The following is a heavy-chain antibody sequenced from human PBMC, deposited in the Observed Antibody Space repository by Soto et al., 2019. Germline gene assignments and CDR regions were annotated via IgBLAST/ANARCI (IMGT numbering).Heavy chain of an antibody. CDR3: AWDNSGRFRTDH. V-gene: IGHV3-15*07. CDR1: GLKFSDAW. D-gene: IGHD4-4*01. CDR2: IKSKGGGETK. J-gene: IGHJ4*02. Sequence: EVQLVESGGGLVKPGDSLRLSCAVSGLKFSDAWMNWVRQAPGKGLEWVGRIKSKGGGETKDYAAPVKGRFAISRDESRDTLYMQMISLKIGDTAVYYCAWDNSGRFRTDHWGKGTLVTVS.